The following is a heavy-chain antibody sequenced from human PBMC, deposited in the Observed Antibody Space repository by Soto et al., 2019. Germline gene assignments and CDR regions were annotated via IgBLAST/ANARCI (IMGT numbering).Heavy chain of an antibody. Sequence: SGPTLVNPTQTLTLTCTFSGFSLSTSGVGVGWIRQPPGKALEWLALIYWDDDKRYSPYLKSRLTITKDTSKNQVVLTMTNMDPVETAKYYSAQSYTLFFFDYWGQGTLVTVSS. V-gene: IGHV2-5*02. CDR3: AQSYTLFFFDY. CDR1: GFSLSTSGVG. J-gene: IGHJ4*02. CDR2: IYWDDDK. D-gene: IGHD2-2*02.